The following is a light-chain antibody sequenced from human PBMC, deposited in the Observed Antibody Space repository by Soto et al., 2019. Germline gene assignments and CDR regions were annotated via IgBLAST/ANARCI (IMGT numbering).Light chain of an antibody. CDR1: QSVSSSY. Sequence: EIVLTQSPDTLSLSPGERATLSYRASQSVSSSYLAWYQQKPGQAPRLLIYGASSRATGIPDRFSGSGSGTDFTLTITRLEPEDFAVYYCQQYGTSPFTFGQGTKVDI. CDR2: GAS. J-gene: IGKJ2*01. V-gene: IGKV3-20*01. CDR3: QQYGTSPFT.